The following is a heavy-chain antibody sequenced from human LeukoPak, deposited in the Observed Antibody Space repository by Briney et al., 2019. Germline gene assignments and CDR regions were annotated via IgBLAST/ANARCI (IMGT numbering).Heavy chain of an antibody. CDR2: IYYSGST. Sequence: SETLSLTCTVSGYSISSGYYWGWIRQPPGKGLEWIGSIYYSGSTYNNPSLKSRVTISVDTSKNQFSLKLSSVTAADTAVYYCARGNHWMVGATIGYFDYWGQGTLVTVSS. V-gene: IGHV4-38-2*02. D-gene: IGHD1-26*01. CDR3: ARGNHWMVGATIGYFDY. J-gene: IGHJ4*02. CDR1: GYSISSGYY.